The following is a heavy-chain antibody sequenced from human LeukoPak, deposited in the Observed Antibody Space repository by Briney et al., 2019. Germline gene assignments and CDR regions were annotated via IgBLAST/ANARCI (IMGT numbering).Heavy chain of an antibody. J-gene: IGHJ4*02. CDR1: GFTLSNAW. V-gene: IGHV3-7*01. CDR2: IKEDGSEK. D-gene: IGHD5-12*01. CDR3: ARDRPSGYLVN. Sequence: GGSLRLSCAASGFTLSNAWMNWVRQAPSKGLEWVANIKEDGSEKYYVDSVKGRFTISRDNAKNSLYLQLNSLRGEDTAVYYCARDRPSGYLVNWGQGTLVTVSS.